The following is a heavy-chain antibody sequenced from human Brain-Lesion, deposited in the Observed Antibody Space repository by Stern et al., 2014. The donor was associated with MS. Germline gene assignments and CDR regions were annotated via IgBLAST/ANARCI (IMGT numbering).Heavy chain of an antibody. CDR1: GGSITSSSYY. CDR3: VRPDIMGTIWN. D-gene: IGHD1-26*01. J-gene: IGHJ4*02. CDR2: VYYTGST. Sequence: QVQLQESGPGLVKPSETLSLTCTVSGGSITSSSYYWGWIRQPPGRGLEYIGTVYYTGSTFYDPSLKSRVTISVDTSKNQYALKLTSVTAADTAVYYCVRPDIMGTIWNWGQGTLVTVSS. V-gene: IGHV4-39*01.